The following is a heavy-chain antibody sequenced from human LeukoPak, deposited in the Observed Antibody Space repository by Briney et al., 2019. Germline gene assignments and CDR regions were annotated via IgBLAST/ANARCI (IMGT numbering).Heavy chain of an antibody. V-gene: IGHV1-2*02. D-gene: IGHD6-13*01. Sequence: GASVKVSCKASGGTFSSYAISWVRQAPGQGLEWMGWINPNSGGTNYAQKFQGRVTMTRDTSISTAYMELSRLRSDDTAVYYCARDKYSSSWYLPEFSFDYWGQGTLVTVSS. CDR3: ARDKYSSSWYLPEFSFDY. J-gene: IGHJ4*02. CDR1: GGTFSSYA. CDR2: INPNSGGT.